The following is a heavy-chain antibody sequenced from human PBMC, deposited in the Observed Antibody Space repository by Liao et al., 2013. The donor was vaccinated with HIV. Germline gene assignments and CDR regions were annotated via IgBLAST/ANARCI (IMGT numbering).Heavy chain of an antibody. CDR1: GGSISSGSYY. V-gene: IGHV4-61*02. J-gene: IGHJ4*01. CDR3: ASSPRASGWYEGTIDY. CDR2: IYTSGST. D-gene: IGHD6-19*01. Sequence: QVQLQESGPGLVKPSQTLSLTCTVSGGSISSGSYYWSWIRQPAGKGLEWIGRIYTSGSTNYNPSLKSRVTISVDTSKNQFSLKLSSVTAADTAVYYCASSPRASGWYEGTIDYWG.